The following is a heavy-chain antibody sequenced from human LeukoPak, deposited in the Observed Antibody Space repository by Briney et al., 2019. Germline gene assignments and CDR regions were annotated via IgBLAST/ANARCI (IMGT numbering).Heavy chain of an antibody. J-gene: IGHJ4*02. Sequence: GGSLRLSCAASGFTFSSYAMSWVRQAPGKGLEWVSAISGSGGSTYYADSVKGRFTTSRDNSKNTLYLQMNSLRAEDTAVYYCARGSSSWDRFDYWGQGTLVTVSS. V-gene: IGHV3-23*01. CDR3: ARGSSSWDRFDY. CDR1: GFTFSSYA. D-gene: IGHD6-13*01. CDR2: ISGSGGST.